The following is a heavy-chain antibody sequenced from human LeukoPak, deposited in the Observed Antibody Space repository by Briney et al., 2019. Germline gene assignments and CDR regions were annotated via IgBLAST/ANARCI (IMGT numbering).Heavy chain of an antibody. J-gene: IGHJ4*02. D-gene: IGHD2-15*01. Sequence: PSETLSLTRAVYGGSFSGYYWSWIRQPPGKGLEWIGEINHSGSTNYNPSLKSRVTISVDTSKNQFSLKLSSVTAADTAVYYCARVNPIVADHFDYWGQGTLVTVSS. CDR2: INHSGST. CDR1: GGSFSGYY. CDR3: ARVNPIVADHFDY. V-gene: IGHV4-34*01.